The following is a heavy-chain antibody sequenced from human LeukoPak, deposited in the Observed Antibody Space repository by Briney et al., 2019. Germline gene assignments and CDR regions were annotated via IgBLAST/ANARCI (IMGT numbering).Heavy chain of an antibody. CDR1: GGTFTSYG. D-gene: IGHD6-19*01. J-gene: IGHJ4*02. CDR3: ARGQSVSAVAGAIDY. V-gene: IGHV1-18*01. CDR2: ISAHNGNT. Sequence: ASVKVSCKASGGTFTSYGISWVRQAPGQGLEWMGWISAHNGNTNYAQKLQGRVTMTTDASTSTAYMELRSLRSDDTAVYYCARGQSVSAVAGAIDYWGQGTLVTVSS.